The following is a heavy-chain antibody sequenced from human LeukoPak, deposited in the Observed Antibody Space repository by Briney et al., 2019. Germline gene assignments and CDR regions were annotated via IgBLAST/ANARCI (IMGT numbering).Heavy chain of an antibody. Sequence: GGSLRLSCVASGFTFSNYWMHWVRQPPGKGLVWVSRIYVDGRTTNYADSVKGRFTISRDNAKNTVYLEMNSLSVEDTATYYCIRDFRSADLLGQGTLVTVTS. CDR1: GFTFSNYW. CDR2: IYVDGRTT. J-gene: IGHJ5*02. V-gene: IGHV3-74*01. CDR3: IRDFRSADL.